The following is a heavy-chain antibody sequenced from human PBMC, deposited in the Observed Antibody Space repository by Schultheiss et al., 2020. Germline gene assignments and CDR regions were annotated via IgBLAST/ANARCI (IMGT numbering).Heavy chain of an antibody. CDR3: ARGRYCGSTTCFFDY. D-gene: IGHD2-2*01. Sequence: SETLSLTCAVSGGSISSGGYSWSWIRQPPGKGLEWIGYIYHSGSTNYNPSLKSRVTISVDTSKNQFSLRLSSVTAADTGIYYCARGRYCGSTTCFFDYWGQGTLVTVSS. CDR1: GGSISSGGYS. V-gene: IGHV4-30-2*01. J-gene: IGHJ4*02. CDR2: IYHSGST.